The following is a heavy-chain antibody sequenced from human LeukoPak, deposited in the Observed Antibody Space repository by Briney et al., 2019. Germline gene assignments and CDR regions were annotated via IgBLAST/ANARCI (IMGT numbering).Heavy chain of an antibody. Sequence: GGSLRLSCTASGFSFSNYAMNWVRQAPGKGLEWVSSLSGSGTTPYYADSVRGRFITSRDNSKNTLYLQLSSLRVEDTATYYCAKSQGDLRSWGQGTLVIVSS. V-gene: IGHV3-23*01. CDR3: AKSQGDLRS. CDR2: LSGSGTTP. CDR1: GFSFSNYA. D-gene: IGHD2-21*02. J-gene: IGHJ5*02.